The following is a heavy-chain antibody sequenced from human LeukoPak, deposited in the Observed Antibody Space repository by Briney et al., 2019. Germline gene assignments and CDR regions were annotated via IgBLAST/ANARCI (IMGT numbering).Heavy chain of an antibody. CDR3: AKDQEGYHRPIDY. CDR2: ISGSGSSI. J-gene: IGHJ4*02. D-gene: IGHD5-24*01. Sequence: PGGSLRLSCAVSGFTFSTYSMTWFRQAPGRGLEWVSYISGSGSSIYYADSVRGRFTISRDNSRNTLFLQMNSLRAEDTAIYYCAKDQEGYHRPIDYWGQGTLVTVSS. CDR1: GFTFSTYS. V-gene: IGHV3-48*01.